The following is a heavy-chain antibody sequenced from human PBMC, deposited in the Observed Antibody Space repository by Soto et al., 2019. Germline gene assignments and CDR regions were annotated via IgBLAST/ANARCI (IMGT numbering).Heavy chain of an antibody. Sequence: GGSLRLSCAASGFTFSSYGMHWVRQAPGKGLEWVAVIWYDGSNKYYADSVKGRFTISRDNSKNTLYLQMNSLRAEDTAVYYCARDRGIWSGRDYYYYGMDVWGQGTTVTVSS. CDR2: IWYDGSNK. D-gene: IGHD3-3*01. V-gene: IGHV3-33*01. CDR1: GFTFSSYG. CDR3: ARDRGIWSGRDYYYYGMDV. J-gene: IGHJ6*02.